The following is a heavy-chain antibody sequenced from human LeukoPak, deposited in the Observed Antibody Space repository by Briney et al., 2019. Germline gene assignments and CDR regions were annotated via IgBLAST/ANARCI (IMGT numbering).Heavy chain of an antibody. CDR3: ARDHPNYGSGSSTFDY. J-gene: IGHJ4*02. Sequence: ASVKVSCKASGYTFTSYYMHWVRQAPGQGLEWMGIINPSGGSTSYAQKFQGRVTMTMDTPTSTVYMELSSLRSEDTAVYYCARDHPNYGSGSSTFDYWGQGTLVTVSS. D-gene: IGHD3-10*01. V-gene: IGHV1-46*01. CDR2: INPSGGST. CDR1: GYTFTSYY.